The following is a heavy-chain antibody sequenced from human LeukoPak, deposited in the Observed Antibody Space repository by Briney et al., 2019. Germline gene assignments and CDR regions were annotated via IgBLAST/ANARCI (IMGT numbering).Heavy chain of an antibody. D-gene: IGHD3-9*01. CDR3: AKALPRYFDWLLDLDY. CDR1: GFTFSSYA. CDR2: ISGSGGST. V-gene: IGHV3-23*01. J-gene: IGHJ4*02. Sequence: GGSLRLSCAASGFTFSSYAMSWVRQAPGKGLEWVSAISGSGGSTYYADSVKGRFTISRDNSKNTLYLQMNSLRAEDTAVYYCAKALPRYFDWLLDLDYWGQGTLVTVSS.